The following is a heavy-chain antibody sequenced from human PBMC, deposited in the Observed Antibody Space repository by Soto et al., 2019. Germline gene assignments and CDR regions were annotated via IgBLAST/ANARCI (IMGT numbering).Heavy chain of an antibody. CDR3: AREGYFWSGYYYTPPPDAFDI. D-gene: IGHD3-3*01. Sequence: SETLSLTCTVSGGSISSGGYYWSWIRQHPGKGLEWIGYIYYSGSTYYNQSLKSRDTISVDTSKNQFSLKLSTVTAADMAVYYCAREGYFWSGYYYTPPPDAFDIWGQGTMVTVSS. V-gene: IGHV4-31*03. J-gene: IGHJ3*02. CDR1: GGSISSGGYY. CDR2: IYYSGST.